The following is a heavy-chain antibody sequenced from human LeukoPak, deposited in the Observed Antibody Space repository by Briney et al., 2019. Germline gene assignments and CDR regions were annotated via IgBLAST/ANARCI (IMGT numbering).Heavy chain of an antibody. CDR3: ARDHYGDYAFDI. CDR1: GFTFSTYS. D-gene: IGHD4-17*01. CDR2: ISSSSDYI. Sequence: GGSLRLSCAASGFTFSTYSMNWVRQAPGKGLEWVSSISSSSDYIYYADSVKGRFTISRDNAENSLFLQMNSLRAEDTAVYYCARDHYGDYAFDIWGQGTMVTVSS. J-gene: IGHJ3*02. V-gene: IGHV3-21*01.